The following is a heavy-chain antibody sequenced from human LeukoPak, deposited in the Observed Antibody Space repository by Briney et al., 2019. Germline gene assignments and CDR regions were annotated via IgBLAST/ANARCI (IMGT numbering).Heavy chain of an antibody. CDR3: ARLGYSSSWYYYMDV. CDR1: GGSFSGYY. D-gene: IGHD6-13*01. Sequence: PSETLSLTCAVYGGSFSGYYWSWIRQPPGKGLEWIGEINHSGSTNYNPSLKSRVTISVDTSKNQFSLKLSSVTAADTAVYYCARLGYSSSWYYYMDVWGKGTTVTISS. V-gene: IGHV4-34*01. J-gene: IGHJ6*03. CDR2: INHSGST.